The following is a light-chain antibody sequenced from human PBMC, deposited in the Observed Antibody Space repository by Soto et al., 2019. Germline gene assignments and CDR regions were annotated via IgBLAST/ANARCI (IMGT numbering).Light chain of an antibody. J-gene: IGLJ1*01. CDR2: EVT. CDR3: SSFAGTYCVV. CDR1: SSYIGGYNS. V-gene: IGLV2-8*01. Sequence: VLAHVPSATGAPRQAVPIPHPGPSSYIGGYNSVSWYQQHPGKAPKVIIYEVTRRPSGVPDRIFGSKYDTTASLTVSGLQAEDEADYYCSSFAGTYCVVFGTGTKVNVL.